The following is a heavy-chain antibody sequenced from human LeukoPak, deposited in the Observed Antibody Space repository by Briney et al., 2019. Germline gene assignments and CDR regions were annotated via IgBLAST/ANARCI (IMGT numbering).Heavy chain of an antibody. Sequence: PSETLSLTCTVSGDSVSNYYWSWIRQSPGKGLEWIAFMHPGGTTKYSPSLMSRVAMSVDTSNNQFSLTLTSLTAADTAVYYCARYGVVIASTFYYMDAWGKGTAVTVSS. J-gene: IGHJ6*03. D-gene: IGHD2-15*01. V-gene: IGHV4-59*02. CDR3: ARYGVVIASTFYYMDA. CDR2: MHPGGTT. CDR1: GDSVSNYY.